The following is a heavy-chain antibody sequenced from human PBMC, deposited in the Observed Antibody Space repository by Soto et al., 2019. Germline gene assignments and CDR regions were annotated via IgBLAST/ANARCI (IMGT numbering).Heavy chain of an antibody. CDR2: IIPIFGTA. CDR3: ATDIVVVPAAISYYFDY. CDR1: GGTFSSYA. V-gene: IGHV1-69*13. J-gene: IGHJ4*02. D-gene: IGHD2-2*01. Sequence: ASVKVSCKASGGTFSSYAISWVRQAPGQGLEWMGGIIPIFGTANYAQKFQGRVTITADESTSTAYMELSSLRSEDTAVYYCATDIVVVPAAISYYFDYWGQGTLVTVSS.